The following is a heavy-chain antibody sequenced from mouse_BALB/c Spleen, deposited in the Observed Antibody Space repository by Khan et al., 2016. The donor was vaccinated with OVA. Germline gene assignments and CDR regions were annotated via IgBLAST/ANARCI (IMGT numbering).Heavy chain of an antibody. CDR2: ISSSGST. D-gene: IGHD2-2*01. V-gene: IGHV3-2*02. CDR3: ARNGSRYNYAMDY. CDR1: GYSITSDYA. Sequence: DVKLQESGPGLVKPSQSLSLTCTVTGYSITSDYAWNWIRQFPGNKLEWMGYISSSGSTTYNPALKRRISITRDTSKNQSFLQLNSVTNEDTATYYCARNGSRYNYAMDYWGQGTSVTVSS. J-gene: IGHJ4*01.